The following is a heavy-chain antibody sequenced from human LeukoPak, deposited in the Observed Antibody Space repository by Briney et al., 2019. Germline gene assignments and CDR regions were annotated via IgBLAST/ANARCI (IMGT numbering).Heavy chain of an antibody. V-gene: IGHV3-23*01. Sequence: GGSLRLSCAASEFTFSSYAMSWVRQAPGKGLEWVSAISGSGGSTYYADSVKGRFTISRDNSKNTLYLQMNSLRAEDTAIYSCAKLIYGVLRGFDPWGQGTLVTVSS. CDR1: EFTFSSYA. J-gene: IGHJ5*02. D-gene: IGHD3-16*01. CDR2: ISGSGGST. CDR3: AKLIYGVLRGFDP.